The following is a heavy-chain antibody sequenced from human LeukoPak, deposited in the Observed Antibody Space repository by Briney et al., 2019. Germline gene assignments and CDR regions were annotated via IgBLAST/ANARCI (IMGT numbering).Heavy chain of an antibody. V-gene: IGHV4-38-2*01. CDR2: ISHSGGTNYT. CDR3: ARGSRLPLDF. J-gene: IGHJ4*02. D-gene: IGHD3-16*01. Sequence: SETLSLTCAVSGYSISSGYYWGWIRQDPGKGLEWIGEISHSGGTNYTDYNPSLKSRVTISIDTSKNQFSLRLSSVTAADTAVYYCARGSRLPLDFWDQGSLVTVSS. CDR1: GYSISSGYY.